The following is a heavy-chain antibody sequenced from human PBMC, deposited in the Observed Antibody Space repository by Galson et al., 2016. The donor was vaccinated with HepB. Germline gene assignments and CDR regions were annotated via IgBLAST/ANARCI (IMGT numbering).Heavy chain of an antibody. CDR1: GFTFPNFA. CDR2: ISASGGGT. D-gene: IGHD2-2*01. Sequence: SLRLSCAASGFTFPNFAMSWVRQAPGKGLERVSGISASGGGTFYADSVKGRFTVSRDNSKNTLYLQINSLRAEDTAVYYCATRPQAQGEPLPSAMRCFDFWGQETLVAVSS. J-gene: IGHJ4*02. CDR3: ATRPQAQGEPLPSAMRCFDF. V-gene: IGHV3-23*01.